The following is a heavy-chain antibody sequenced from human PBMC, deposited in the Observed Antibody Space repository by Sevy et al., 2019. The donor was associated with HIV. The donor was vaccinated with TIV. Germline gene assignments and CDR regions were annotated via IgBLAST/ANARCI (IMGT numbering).Heavy chain of an antibody. V-gene: IGHV3-23*01. CDR1: GFAFYDYS. CDR2: FSFGCGKI. J-gene: IGHJ4*02. CDR3: AREGCTRPHDY. D-gene: IGHD2-8*01. Sequence: GGSLRLSCAASGFAFYDYSMSWIRQAPDKGLEWVATFSFGCGKINYADSVKGRFTISRDNSKNSFYLQMDNLRVEDTALYYCAREGCTRPHDYWGQGTRVTVSS.